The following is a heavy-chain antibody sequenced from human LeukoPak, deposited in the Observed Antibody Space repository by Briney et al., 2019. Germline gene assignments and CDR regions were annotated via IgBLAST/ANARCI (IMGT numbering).Heavy chain of an antibody. Sequence: ASVKVSCKASGYTFTSYGISWVRQAPGQSLEWMGWINAGNGNTKYSQKFQGRVTITRDTSASTAYMELSSLRSEDTAVYYCARVYDSSGYYGYYFDYWGQGTLVTVSS. D-gene: IGHD3-22*01. CDR2: INAGNGNT. V-gene: IGHV1-3*01. CDR1: GYTFTSYG. CDR3: ARVYDSSGYYGYYFDY. J-gene: IGHJ4*02.